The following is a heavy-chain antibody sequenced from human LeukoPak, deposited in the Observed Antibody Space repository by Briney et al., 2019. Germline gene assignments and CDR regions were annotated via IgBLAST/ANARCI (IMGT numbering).Heavy chain of an antibody. J-gene: IGHJ3*02. Sequence: ASVKVSCKASGYTFTSYGISWVRQAPGQGLKWMGRISAYNGNTNYAQKLQGRVTMTTDTSTSTAYMELRSLRSDDTAVYYCARDRGIAAAEDAFDIWGQGTMVTVSS. CDR1: GYTFTSYG. D-gene: IGHD6-13*01. V-gene: IGHV1-18*01. CDR2: ISAYNGNT. CDR3: ARDRGIAAAEDAFDI.